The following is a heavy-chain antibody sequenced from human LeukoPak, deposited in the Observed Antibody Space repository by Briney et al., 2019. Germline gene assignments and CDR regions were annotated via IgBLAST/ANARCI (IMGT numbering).Heavy chain of an antibody. CDR1: GFTFSDYY. J-gene: IGHJ3*02. V-gene: IGHV3-11*01. CDR3: ASPYSSSWLPDAFDI. CDR2: ISSSGSTM. D-gene: IGHD6-13*01. Sequence: GGSLRLSCAASGFTFSDYYMSWIRQAPGKGLEWVSYISSSGSTMYYADSVKGRFTISRDNAKNSLYLQMNSLRAEDTAVYYCASPYSSSWLPDAFDIWGQGTMVTVSS.